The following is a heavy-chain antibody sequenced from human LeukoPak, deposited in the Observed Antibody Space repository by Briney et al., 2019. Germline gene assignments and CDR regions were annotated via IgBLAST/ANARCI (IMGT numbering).Heavy chain of an antibody. CDR2: IRYDGSNK. V-gene: IGHV3-30*02. CDR1: GFTFSSYG. Sequence: GSLRLSCAASGFTFSSYGMHWVRQATGKGLEWVAFIRYDGSNKYYADSVKGRFTISRDNSKNTLYLQMNSLRAEDTAVYYCASLGSIGYCSSTRPCGSSNLDYWGQGTLVTVSS. D-gene: IGHD2-2*01. CDR3: ASLGSIGYCSSTRPCGSSNLDY. J-gene: IGHJ4*02.